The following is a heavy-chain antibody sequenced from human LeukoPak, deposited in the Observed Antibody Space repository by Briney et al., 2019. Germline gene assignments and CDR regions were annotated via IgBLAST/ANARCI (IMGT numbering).Heavy chain of an antibody. CDR2: IYIDGDT. J-gene: IGHJ4*02. D-gene: IGHD3-22*01. V-gene: IGHV3-53*01. CDR1: GFSFDSYG. Sequence: TGGSLRLSCDASGFSFDSYGMHWVRQAPGKGLEWVSVIYIDGDTSYADSVKGRFTISRDNSKNTLYLQMNSLRAEDTAVYYCARSSSAYYYEFDYWGQGTLVTVSS. CDR3: ARSSSAYYYEFDY.